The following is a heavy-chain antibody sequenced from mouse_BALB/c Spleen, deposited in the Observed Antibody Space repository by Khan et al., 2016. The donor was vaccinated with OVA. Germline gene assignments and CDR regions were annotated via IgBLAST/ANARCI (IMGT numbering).Heavy chain of an antibody. V-gene: IGHV1-74*01. Sequence: QVQLQQPGAELVRPGASVKLSCEASGYTFTSYWMNWVKQSPEHGLEWIGRIDPYDSGTHYNQNFKDTAILTVDKSSSTASMQLSSLASESSAVFYGERRPVAYWGEGGVVTVAA. CDR1: GYTFTSYW. CDR2: IDPYDSGT. J-gene: IGHJ3*01. CDR3: ERRPVAY.